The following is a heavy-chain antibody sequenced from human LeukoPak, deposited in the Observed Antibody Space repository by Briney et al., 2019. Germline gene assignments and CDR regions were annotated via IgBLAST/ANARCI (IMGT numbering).Heavy chain of an antibody. D-gene: IGHD6-13*01. J-gene: IGHJ4*02. Sequence: GESLKISCKGSGYSFSIYWIGWVRQMPGKGLEWMGIIFPADSDTRYSPSFQGQVIISADKSISTAYLQWSSLKASDTAMYYCARFEGEAAAGYYFDYWGQGTLVTVSS. CDR1: GYSFSIYW. V-gene: IGHV5-51*01. CDR3: ARFEGEAAAGYYFDY. CDR2: IFPADSDT.